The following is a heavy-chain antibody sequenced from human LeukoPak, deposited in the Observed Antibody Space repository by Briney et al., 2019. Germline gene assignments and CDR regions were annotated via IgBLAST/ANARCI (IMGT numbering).Heavy chain of an antibody. Sequence: GGSLRLSCAASGFSFSSYAMSWVRQAPGKGLDWLSDISGSGGSPYYADSVKGRFTISRDNSKNTLYLQMNSLRAEDTAVYYCAKPHYYYDTRRYSAGDHWGQGTLVTVSS. D-gene: IGHD3-22*01. V-gene: IGHV3-23*01. CDR2: ISGSGGSP. J-gene: IGHJ4*02. CDR3: AKPHYYYDTRRYSAGDH. CDR1: GFSFSSYA.